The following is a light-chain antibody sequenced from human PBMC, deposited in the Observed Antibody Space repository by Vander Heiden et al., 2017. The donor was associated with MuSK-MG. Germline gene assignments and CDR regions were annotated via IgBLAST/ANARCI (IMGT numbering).Light chain of an antibody. CDR1: QSISSY. Sequence: IQMTHSPSSLSASVGDRVTITCRASQSISSYLNWYQQKPGKAPKLLIYAASSLQSGVPSRFSGSGSGTDFTLTISSLQPEDFATYYCQQSYSTPLTFGGGTKVEIK. V-gene: IGKV1-39*01. CDR3: QQSYSTPLT. CDR2: AAS. J-gene: IGKJ4*01.